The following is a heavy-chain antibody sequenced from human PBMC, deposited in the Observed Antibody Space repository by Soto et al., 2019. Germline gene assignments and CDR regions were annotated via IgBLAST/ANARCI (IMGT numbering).Heavy chain of an antibody. J-gene: IGHJ6*02. CDR3: ARERDDFLNGYHLYYARDV. CDR2: IWDDGSNT. Sequence: QVQLVESGGGVVQPGRSLRLSCAASGFTFSSYGMHWVRQAPGKGLEWVAVIWDDGSNTYYADSVKGRFTISRDNSKNTLYLQMNSLRDEDTAMYYCARERDDFLNGYHLYYARDVWGQGTTVTVSS. D-gene: IGHD3-3*01. V-gene: IGHV3-33*01. CDR1: GFTFSSYG.